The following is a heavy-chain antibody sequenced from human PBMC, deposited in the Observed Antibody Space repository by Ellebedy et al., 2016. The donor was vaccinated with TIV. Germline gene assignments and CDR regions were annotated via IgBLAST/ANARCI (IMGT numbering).Heavy chain of an antibody. CDR1: GFTFSSYG. CDR2: LSYDGSYK. J-gene: IGHJ4*02. Sequence: GESLKISCAASGFTFSSYGMHWVRQAPGKGLEWVAALSYDGSYKHHADSVKGRFTISRDNSKNTLYLQMNSLRAEDTAVYYCARGYASPNYWGQGTLVTVSS. V-gene: IGHV3-30*03. D-gene: IGHD2-8*01. CDR3: ARGYASPNY.